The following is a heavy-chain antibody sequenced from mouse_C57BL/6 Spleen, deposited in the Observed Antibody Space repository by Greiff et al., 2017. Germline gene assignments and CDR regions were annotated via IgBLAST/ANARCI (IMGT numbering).Heavy chain of an antibody. V-gene: IGHV1-42*01. CDR1: GYSFTGYY. J-gene: IGHJ2*01. CDR2: INPSTGGT. CDR3: ARYYYSPYYFDC. Sequence: EVQLQQSGPELVKPGASVKISCKASGYSFTGYYMNWVKQSPEKSLEWIGEINPSTGGTTYNQKFKAKATLTVDKSSSTAYMQLKSLTSEDSAVYYCARYYYSPYYFDCWGQGTTLTVSS. D-gene: IGHD1-1*01.